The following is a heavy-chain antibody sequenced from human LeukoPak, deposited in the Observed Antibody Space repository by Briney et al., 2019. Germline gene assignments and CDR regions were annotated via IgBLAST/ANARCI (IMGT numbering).Heavy chain of an antibody. J-gene: IGHJ4*02. V-gene: IGHV3-7*03. Sequence: GGSLRLSCAASGFSVSSSYMSWVRQAPGKGLEWVANIKYDGSEEHYVDSVKGRFTISRDNAKNSLYLQMNGLRAEDTAVYYCARDKTSVTTFGYWGQGTLVTVSS. CDR2: IKYDGSEE. CDR1: GFSVSSSY. D-gene: IGHD4-17*01. CDR3: ARDKTSVTTFGY.